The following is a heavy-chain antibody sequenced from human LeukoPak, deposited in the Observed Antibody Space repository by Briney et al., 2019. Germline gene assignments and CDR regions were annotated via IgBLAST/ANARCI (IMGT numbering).Heavy chain of an antibody. CDR2: IYNTGST. CDR1: GYFVSSGYY. D-gene: IGHD4-11*01. V-gene: IGHV4-38-2*01. CDR3: ASRTTVTNALSFDY. J-gene: IGHJ4*02. Sequence: SETLSLTCGVSGYFVSSGYYWGRIRQPPGKGLEWIGNIYNTGSTYYNPSLKSRVTISVDTSNNQFSLKLSSVTSADTAVYYCASRTTVTNALSFDYWGQGSLVIVSS.